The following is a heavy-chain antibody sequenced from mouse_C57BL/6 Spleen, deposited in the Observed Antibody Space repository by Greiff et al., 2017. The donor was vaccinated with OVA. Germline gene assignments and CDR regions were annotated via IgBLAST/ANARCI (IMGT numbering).Heavy chain of an antibody. Sequence: EVQGVESGGGLVKPGGSLKLSCAASGFTFSSYAMSWVRQTPEKRLEWVATISDGGSYTYYPDNVKGRFTISRDNAKNKLYLQMSNLKSEDTAMYYCAREGGSRARDYWGKGTTLTVSS. CDR2: ISDGGSYT. CDR3: AREGGSRARDY. V-gene: IGHV5-4*01. CDR1: GFTFSSYA. D-gene: IGHD1-1*01. J-gene: IGHJ2*01.